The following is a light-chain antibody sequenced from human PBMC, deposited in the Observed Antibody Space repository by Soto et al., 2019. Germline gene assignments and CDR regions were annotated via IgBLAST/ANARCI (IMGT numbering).Light chain of an antibody. J-gene: IGKJ5*01. CDR1: QSVRSSY. V-gene: IGKV3D-15*01. Sequence: EIVLTQSPGTLSLSPGEGATLSCRASQSVRSSYLAWYQRKPGQAPRLLIYGASTRATGIPARFSGSGSGTEFTLTISSLQSEDFAVYYCQQYNNWPITFGQGTRLEIK. CDR2: GAS. CDR3: QQYNNWPIT.